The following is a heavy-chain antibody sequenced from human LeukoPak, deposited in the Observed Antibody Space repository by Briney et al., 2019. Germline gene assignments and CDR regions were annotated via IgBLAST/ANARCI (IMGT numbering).Heavy chain of an antibody. CDR3: ARSLGGVPAASSGYYYGMDV. J-gene: IGHJ6*02. CDR2: IIPILGIA. V-gene: IGHV1-69*02. CDR1: GGTFSSYT. Sequence: SVKVSCKASGGTFSSYTISWVRQAPGQGVEWMGRIIPILGIANYAQKFQGRVTITADKSTSTAYMELSSLRSEDTAVYYCARSLGGVPAASSGYYYGMDVWGQGTTVTVSS. D-gene: IGHD2-2*01.